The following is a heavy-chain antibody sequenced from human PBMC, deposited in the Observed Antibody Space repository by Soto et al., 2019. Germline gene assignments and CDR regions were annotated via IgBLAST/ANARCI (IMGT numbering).Heavy chain of an antibody. Sequence: EVQLLESGGGLVQPGGSLRLSCAASGFTFSSYAMSWVRQAPGKGLEWVSAISGSGGSTYYADSVKGRFTISRDNSKNTLYLQMNSLRAEDTAVYYCAKDVSNYYDSRGGLFDYWGQGTLVTVSS. CDR3: AKDVSNYYDSRGGLFDY. J-gene: IGHJ4*02. CDR2: ISGSGGST. V-gene: IGHV3-23*01. CDR1: GFTFSSYA. D-gene: IGHD3-22*01.